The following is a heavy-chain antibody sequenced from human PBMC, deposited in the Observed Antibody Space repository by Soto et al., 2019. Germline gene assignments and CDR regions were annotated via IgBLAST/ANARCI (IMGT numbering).Heavy chain of an antibody. D-gene: IGHD3-10*01. J-gene: IGHJ6*02. CDR3: ARGRLGYYGSGSYYQTDYYYYGMDV. Sequence: SVKVCFNASEGPFSSYPISLVRQAPGQGLEWMGGIIPIFGTANYAQKFQGRVTITADESTSTAYMELSSLRSEDTAVYYCARGRLGYYGSGSYYQTDYYYYGMDVWGQVTTVTV. V-gene: IGHV1-69*13. CDR1: EGPFSSYP. CDR2: IIPIFGTA.